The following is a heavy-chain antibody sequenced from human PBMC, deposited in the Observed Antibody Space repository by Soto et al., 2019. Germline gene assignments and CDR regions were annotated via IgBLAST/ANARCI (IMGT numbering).Heavy chain of an antibody. CDR3: ATELYCSSTTCYVHFDY. CDR2: INPSGGSA. V-gene: IGHV1-46*03. D-gene: IGHD2-2*01. Sequence: QVQLVQSGAEVKKPGASVKVSCKASGYTFTNYYIHWVRQAPGQGLEWMGIINPSGGSASYAQKFQGRVTMTRDTSTSTVYMELSSLRSEDTAVYYCATELYCSSTTCYVHFDYWGQGTLVTVSS. J-gene: IGHJ4*02. CDR1: GYTFTNYY.